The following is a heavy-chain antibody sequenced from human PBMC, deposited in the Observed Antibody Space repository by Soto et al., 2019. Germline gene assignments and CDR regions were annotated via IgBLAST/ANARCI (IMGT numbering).Heavy chain of an antibody. J-gene: IGHJ4*02. CDR1: GYAFSGYG. Sequence: ASVKVSCKASGYAFSGYGISWVRQAPGQGLEWMGWIYPYNGNTKYAQKLQGRVTMTTDTSTGTAYMELRSLTSDDTAVYYCARLVCSGDSCYSPVDCWGQGTQVTAPQ. V-gene: IGHV1-18*04. CDR2: IYPYNGNT. CDR3: ARLVCSGDSCYSPVDC. D-gene: IGHD2-15*01.